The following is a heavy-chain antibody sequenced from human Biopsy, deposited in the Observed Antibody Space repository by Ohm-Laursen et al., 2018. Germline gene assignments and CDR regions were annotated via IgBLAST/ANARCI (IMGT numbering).Heavy chain of an antibody. CDR2: VYYSGTT. Sequence: SDTLSLTCTVSGGSVSDSFHFWSWIRQPPGTGLKWIGNVYYSGTTNYNPSLKSRVTVSIDTSKNQFSLKLSSVTAEDTAVYYCARDDAVTVIRGLYYWGQGALVTVSS. CDR1: GGSVSDSFHF. V-gene: IGHV4-61*01. D-gene: IGHD2-21*02. J-gene: IGHJ4*02. CDR3: ARDDAVTVIRGLYY.